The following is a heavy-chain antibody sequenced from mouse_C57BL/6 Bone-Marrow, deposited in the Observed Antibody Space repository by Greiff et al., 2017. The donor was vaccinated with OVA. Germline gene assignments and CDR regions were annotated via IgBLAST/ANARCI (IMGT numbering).Heavy chain of an antibody. Sequence: QVQLQQSGAELVRPGASVKLSCKASGYSFTDYNINWVKQRPGQGLEWISRIYPGSGNTYYNEKFKGKATLTAEQSSSTAYMQLRSLTSEDSAVYFCASGGSSYSYFDVWGTGTTVTVSA. J-gene: IGHJ1*03. CDR3: ASGGSSYSYFDV. V-gene: IGHV1-76*01. CDR2: IYPGSGNT. CDR1: GYSFTDYN.